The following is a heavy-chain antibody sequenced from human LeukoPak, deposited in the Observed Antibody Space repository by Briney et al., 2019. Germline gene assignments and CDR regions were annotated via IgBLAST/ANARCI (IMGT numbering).Heavy chain of an antibody. CDR3: ARLIRQWLPLGSYYFDY. V-gene: IGHV4-39*01. J-gene: IGHJ4*02. Sequence: SETLSLTCTVSGDSVSSYYWGWIRQPPGKGLEWIGSIYYSGSTYYNPSLKSRVTISVDTSKNQFSLKLSSVTAADTAVYYCARLIRQWLPLGSYYFDYWGQGTLVTVSS. CDR1: GDSVSSYY. CDR2: IYYSGST. D-gene: IGHD6-19*01.